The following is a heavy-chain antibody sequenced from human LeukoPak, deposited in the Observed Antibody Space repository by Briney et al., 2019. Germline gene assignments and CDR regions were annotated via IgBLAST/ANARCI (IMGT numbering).Heavy chain of an antibody. V-gene: IGHV4-59*01. CDR3: ARGMTTVVNHYYYYGMDV. D-gene: IGHD4-23*01. CDR1: GDSISSYY. Sequence: SETLSLTCTVSGDSISSYYWSWIRQPPGKGLEWIGYIYYSGSTNYNPSLKSRVTISVDTSKNQFSLKLSSVTAADTAVYYCARGMTTVVNHYYYYGMDVWGQGTTVTASS. CDR2: IYYSGST. J-gene: IGHJ6*02.